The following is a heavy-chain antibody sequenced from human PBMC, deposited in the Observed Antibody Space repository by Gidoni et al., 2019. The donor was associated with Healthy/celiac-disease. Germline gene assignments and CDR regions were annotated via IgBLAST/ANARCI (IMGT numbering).Heavy chain of an antibody. D-gene: IGHD3-10*01. CDR1: GFPVSSNY. CDR3: ARVLWFGELSAPFDY. J-gene: IGHJ4*02. Sequence: EVQLVESGGGLIQPGGSLRLSCAAAGFPVSSNYMRWVRQAPGTGLEWVSVIDSGGSTYDADAVKGRFTISRDNPKNTLYLQMNSLRAEDTAVYYCARVLWFGELSAPFDYWGQGTLVTVSS. V-gene: IGHV3-53*01. CDR2: IDSGGST.